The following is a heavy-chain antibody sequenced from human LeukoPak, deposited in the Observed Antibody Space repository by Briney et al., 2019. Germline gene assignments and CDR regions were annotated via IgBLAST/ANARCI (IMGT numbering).Heavy chain of an antibody. CDR1: GFTFSSYS. D-gene: IGHD3-10*01. J-gene: IGHJ4*02. CDR2: ISGSGDST. V-gene: IGHV3-23*01. CDR3: AKDRGIISDY. Sequence: PGGSLRLSCAVSGFTFSSYSMSGVRQAPGKGLEWVSAISGSGDSTYYADSVKGRFTISRDNSKNTLYLQMNSLRVEDTAVYYCAKDRGIISDYWGQGTLVTVSS.